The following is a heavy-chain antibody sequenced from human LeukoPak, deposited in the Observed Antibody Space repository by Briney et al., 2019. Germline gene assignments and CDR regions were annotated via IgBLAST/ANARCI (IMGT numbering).Heavy chain of an antibody. J-gene: IGHJ4*02. CDR1: GGSICSGGYS. D-gene: IGHD2-15*01. CDR3: ASTRAATRSLDH. Sequence: SQTLSLTCAVSGGSICSGGYSCGSIRQPPGNCLECIAYIYHSGSTYYNPSIKSRVTISVDRSKNQYSLKLSSVTAADTAVYYCASTRAATRSLDHWGQGTLVPVSS. V-gene: IGHV4-30-2*01. CDR2: IYHSGST.